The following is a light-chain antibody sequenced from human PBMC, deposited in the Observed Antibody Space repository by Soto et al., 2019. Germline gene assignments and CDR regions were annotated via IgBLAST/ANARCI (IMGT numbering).Light chain of an antibody. V-gene: IGKV3-15*01. CDR3: QQYNNWPPWT. CDR1: QSVRSY. J-gene: IGKJ5*01. Sequence: EIVLTQSPATLSLSPGERATLSCRASQSVRSYLAWYQHKPGQAPRLLIYGVDTRATGIPARFRGSGSGTEFTLTISSLQSEDFAVYYCQQYNNWPPWTFGQGTRLEIK. CDR2: GVD.